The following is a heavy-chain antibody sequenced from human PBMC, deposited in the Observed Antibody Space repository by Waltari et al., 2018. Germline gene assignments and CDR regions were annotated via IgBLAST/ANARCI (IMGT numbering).Heavy chain of an antibody. CDR1: GGTFSSYA. V-gene: IGHV1-69*01. CDR2: IIPIFGTA. Sequence: QVQLVQSGAEVKKPGSSVKVSCEASGGTFSSYAISWVRQATGQGRGWMGGIIPIFGTANYAQKFQGRVTITADESTSTAYMELSSLRSEDTAVYYCARVEYSSSSLGVAVAGVFDYWGQGTLVTVSS. CDR3: ARVEYSSSSLGVAVAGVFDY. D-gene: IGHD6-19*01. J-gene: IGHJ4*02.